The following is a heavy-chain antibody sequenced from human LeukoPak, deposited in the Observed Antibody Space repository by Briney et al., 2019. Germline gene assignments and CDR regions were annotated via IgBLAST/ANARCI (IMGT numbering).Heavy chain of an antibody. V-gene: IGHV5-51*01. D-gene: IGHD3-22*01. Sequence: GESLQISCKGSGYRFTSYWIGWVRQMPGKGLEWMGIIYPGDSDTRYSPSLQGQVTISADKSISTAYLQWSSLKASDTAMYYCATHNYYDSTGAFDIWGQGTMVTVSS. J-gene: IGHJ3*02. CDR2: IYPGDSDT. CDR3: ATHNYYDSTGAFDI. CDR1: GYRFTSYW.